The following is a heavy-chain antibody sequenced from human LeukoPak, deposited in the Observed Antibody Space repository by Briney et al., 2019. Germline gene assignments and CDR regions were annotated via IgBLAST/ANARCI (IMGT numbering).Heavy chain of an antibody. Sequence: SVKVSCKASVGTFSSYAISWVRQAPGQGLEWMGGIIPIFGTASYAQKFQGRVTITADESTSTAYMELSSLRSEDTAVYYCAKTPRAVADIFDYWGQGTLVTVSS. CDR3: AKTPRAVADIFDY. CDR2: IIPIFGTA. CDR1: VGTFSSYA. D-gene: IGHD6-19*01. J-gene: IGHJ4*02. V-gene: IGHV1-69*13.